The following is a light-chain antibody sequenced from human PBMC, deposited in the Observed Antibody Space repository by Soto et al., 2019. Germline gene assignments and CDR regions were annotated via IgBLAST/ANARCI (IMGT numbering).Light chain of an antibody. V-gene: IGLV2-11*01. CDR1: SSDVGGYNY. CDR2: DVS. CDR3: CSYAGSYDYV. Sequence: QSALTQPRSVSGSAGQSVTLSCTGTSSDVGGYNYVAWYQQHPGKATKLMIYDVSKRPSGVPDRFSGSKSGNTASLTISGXQAEDEPDYYCCSYAGSYDYVFGTGTKSPS. J-gene: IGLJ1*01.